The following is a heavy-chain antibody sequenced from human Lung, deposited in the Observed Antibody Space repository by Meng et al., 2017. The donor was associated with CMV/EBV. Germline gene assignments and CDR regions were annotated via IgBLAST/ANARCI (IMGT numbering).Heavy chain of an antibody. J-gene: IGHJ5*02. CDR1: GYSISSGYY. CDR3: ARSSSTVFWFDP. V-gene: IGHV4-38-2*02. Sequence: SETLSLTCTVSGYSISSGYYWGWIRQPPGKGLEWIGSIYHSGSTYYNPSLKSRVTISVDTSKNQFSLKVSSVTAADTAVYHCARSSSTVFWFDPWGQGTRVTGSS. CDR2: IYHSGST. D-gene: IGHD4-11*01.